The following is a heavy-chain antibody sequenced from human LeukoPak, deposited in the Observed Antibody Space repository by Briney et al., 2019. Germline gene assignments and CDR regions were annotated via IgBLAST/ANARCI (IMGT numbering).Heavy chain of an antibody. CDR1: GFTFSSYW. CDR3: ARGYCGGGSCYADAFDI. D-gene: IGHD2-15*01. V-gene: IGHV4-59*08. CDR2: IYYSGTT. J-gene: IGHJ3*02. Sequence: GSLRLSCAASGFTFSSYWMSWIRQPPGKGLEWIGYIYYSGTTNYNPSLKSRVTISVDTSKNQFSLKLSSVTAADTAVYFCARGYCGGGSCYADAFDIWGQGTMVTVSS.